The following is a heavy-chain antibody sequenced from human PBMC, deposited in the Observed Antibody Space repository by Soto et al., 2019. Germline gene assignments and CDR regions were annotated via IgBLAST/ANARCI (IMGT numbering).Heavy chain of an antibody. V-gene: IGHV1-69*01. D-gene: IGHD6-19*01. CDR2: IIPIFGTA. CDR1: RVAFSKFI. CDR3: AKVRYSSPMGYYYGMDV. J-gene: IGHJ6*02. Sequence: QLEQSGGEVKKPGSSVKVSCKASRVAFSKFIVTWVRQAPGLGLEWVGGIIPIFGTANYAQKFEGRVTITADDSTSTSYMEVNNLRSEDTAVYYCAKVRYSSPMGYYYGMDVWGQGTTVTVSS.